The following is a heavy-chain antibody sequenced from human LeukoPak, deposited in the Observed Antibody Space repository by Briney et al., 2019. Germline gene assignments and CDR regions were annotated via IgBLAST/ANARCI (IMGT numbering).Heavy chain of an antibody. D-gene: IGHD3-10*01. J-gene: IGHJ4*02. Sequence: GGSLRLSCAASGFTISNYWMNWVRQAPGEGLEWVANIDQDGTVEHYVDSVKGRFTISRDNAKNSLYLQMNTLRAEDTAVYYCARDCCASGSLDYWGQGALVTVSS. CDR3: ARDCCASGSLDY. CDR1: GFTISNYW. V-gene: IGHV3-7*04. CDR2: IDQDGTVE.